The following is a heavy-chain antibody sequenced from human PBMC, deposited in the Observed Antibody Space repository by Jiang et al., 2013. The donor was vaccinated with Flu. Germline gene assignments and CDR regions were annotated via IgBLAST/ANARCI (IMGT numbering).Heavy chain of an antibody. CDR2: IIPIFGTP. Sequence: GAEVKKPGSSVKVSCKASGGTFTSSAISWVRQAPGQGLEWVGGIIPIFGTPNYAQKFQGRVTITADKSTSTAYMDLSSLTSEDTAVYFCARGPDSSTYYYFYWGQGTLVIVSS. V-gene: IGHV1-69*06. J-gene: IGHJ4*02. CDR1: GGTFTSSA. CDR3: ARGPDSSTYYYFY. D-gene: IGHD2-2*01.